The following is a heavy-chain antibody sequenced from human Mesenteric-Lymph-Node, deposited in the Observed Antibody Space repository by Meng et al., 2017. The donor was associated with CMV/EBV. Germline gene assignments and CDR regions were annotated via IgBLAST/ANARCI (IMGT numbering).Heavy chain of an antibody. D-gene: IGHD6-19*01. J-gene: IGHJ4*02. CDR3: ASERRGSGWYSPDY. V-gene: IGHV4-61*01. Sequence: SGGSVSSGSYYWSWIRQPPGKGLEWIGYIYYSGSTNYNLSLKSRVTISVDTSKNQFSLKLSSVTAADTAVYYCASERRGSGWYSPDYWGQGTLVTVSS. CDR2: IYYSGST. CDR1: GGSVSSGSYY.